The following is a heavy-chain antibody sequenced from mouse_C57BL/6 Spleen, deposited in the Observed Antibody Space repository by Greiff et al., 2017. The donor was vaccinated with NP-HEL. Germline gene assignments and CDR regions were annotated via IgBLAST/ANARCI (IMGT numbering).Heavy chain of an antibody. CDR3: ARDQDYYGSRWYFDV. CDR2: INYDGSST. Sequence: EVKLVESEGGLVQPGSSMKLSCTASGFTFSDYYMAWVRQVPEKGLEWVANINYDGSSTYYLDSLKSRFIISRDNAKNILYLQMSSLKSEDTATYYCARDQDYYGSRWYFDVWGTGTTVTVSS. J-gene: IGHJ1*03. V-gene: IGHV5-16*01. D-gene: IGHD1-1*01. CDR1: GFTFSDYY.